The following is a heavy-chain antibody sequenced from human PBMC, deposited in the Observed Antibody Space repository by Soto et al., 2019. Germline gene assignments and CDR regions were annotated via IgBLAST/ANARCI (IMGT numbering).Heavy chain of an antibody. CDR1: GGSISSSSYY. CDR2: IYYSGST. J-gene: IGHJ5*02. V-gene: IGHV4-39*01. CDR3: ARHVFFGSAAGTNEGFDP. D-gene: IGHD6-13*01. Sequence: AETLSLTCTVSGGSISSSSYYWGWIRQPPGQGLEWIGSIYYSGSTYYNPSLKTRVTISVDTSKNPFSRKLSSVTAADTAVYYWARHVFFGSAAGTNEGFDPWGQGTLVTVSS.